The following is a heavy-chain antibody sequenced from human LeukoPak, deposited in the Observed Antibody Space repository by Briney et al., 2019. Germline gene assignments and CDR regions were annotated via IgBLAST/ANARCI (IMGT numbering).Heavy chain of an antibody. CDR2: INPNSGGT. V-gene: IGHV1-2*02. CDR3: ARGYYYDSSGYYFDY. J-gene: IGHJ4*02. Sequence: ASVKFSCKASGYTFTGYYMHWVRRAPGQGLEWMGWINPNSGGTNYAQKFQGRVTMTRDTSISTAYMELSRLRSDDTAVYYCARGYYYDSSGYYFDYWGQGTLVTVSS. D-gene: IGHD3-22*01. CDR1: GYTFTGYY.